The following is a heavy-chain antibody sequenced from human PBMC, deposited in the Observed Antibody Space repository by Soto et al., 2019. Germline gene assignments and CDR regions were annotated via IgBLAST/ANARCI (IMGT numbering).Heavy chain of an antibody. J-gene: IGHJ3*01. D-gene: IGHD6-13*01. CDR1: GFTFSSYA. V-gene: IGHV3-23*01. Sequence: EVQLLESGGGLVQPGGSLRLSCAASGFTFSSYAMSWVRQAPGKGLEWVSAISGSGGSTYYADSVKGRFTISRDNSKNTLYQKWTSGRAEYGALYYWGKNPPGGAAGGGSFDFGGKGTLVTVSS. CDR3: GKNPPGGAAGGGSFDF. CDR2: ISGSGGST.